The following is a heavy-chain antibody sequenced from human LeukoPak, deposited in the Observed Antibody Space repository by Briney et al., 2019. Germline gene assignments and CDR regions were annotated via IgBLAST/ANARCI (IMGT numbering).Heavy chain of an antibody. Sequence: GGSLRLSCAASGFTFSSYWMSWVRQAPGRGLEWVANIKQDGSEKYYVDSVKGRFTISRDNAKNSLYLQMNRLRAEDTAVYYCARIRKAGYSYGSYYYYGMDVWGQGTTVTVSS. J-gene: IGHJ6*02. D-gene: IGHD5-18*01. CDR1: GFTFSSYW. CDR3: ARIRKAGYSYGSYYYYGMDV. V-gene: IGHV3-7*04. CDR2: IKQDGSEK.